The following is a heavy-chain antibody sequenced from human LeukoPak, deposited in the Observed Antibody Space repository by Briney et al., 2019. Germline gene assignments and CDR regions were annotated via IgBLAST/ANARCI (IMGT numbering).Heavy chain of an antibody. CDR2: IYYSGGT. CDR1: GGSISSGGYY. D-gene: IGHD3-22*01. V-gene: IGHV4-31*03. Sequence: SETLSLTCTVSGGSISSGGYYWSWIRQHPGKGLEWIGYIYYSGGTYYNPSLKSRVTISVDTSKNQFSLKLSSVTAADTAVYYCARQPRAYYYDSSGYYFDYWGQGTLVTVSS. J-gene: IGHJ4*02. CDR3: ARQPRAYYYDSSGYYFDY.